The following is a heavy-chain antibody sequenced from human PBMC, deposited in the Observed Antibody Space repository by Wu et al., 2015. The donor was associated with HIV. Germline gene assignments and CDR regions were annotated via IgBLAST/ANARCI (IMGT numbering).Heavy chain of an antibody. CDR3: ARDAGEIYSSSQRGLDAFDI. CDR2: INPNSGGT. D-gene: IGHD6-6*01. Sequence: QVQLVQSGAEVKKPGASVKVSCKASGYTFTGYYMHWVRQAPGQGLEWMGWINPNSGGTNYAQKFQGRVTMTRDTSISTAYMELSRLRSDDTAVYYCARDAGEIYSSSQRGLDAFDIWGQGTMVTVSS. CDR1: GYTFTGYY. J-gene: IGHJ3*02. V-gene: IGHV1-2*02.